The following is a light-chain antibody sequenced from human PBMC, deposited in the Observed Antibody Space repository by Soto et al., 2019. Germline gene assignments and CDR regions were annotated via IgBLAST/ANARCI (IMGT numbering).Light chain of an antibody. CDR2: EES. CDR3: QQRSNGPL. Sequence: EIVLTQSPATLSLSPGERATLSCRASQSVSSYFAWYRQKPGQAPMLLIYEESNRYTGITARLRGSGSGTYFTLTISSLEPEDFAGYYYQQRSNGPLFGQGPKLEIK. V-gene: IGKV3-11*01. CDR1: QSVSSY. J-gene: IGKJ2*01.